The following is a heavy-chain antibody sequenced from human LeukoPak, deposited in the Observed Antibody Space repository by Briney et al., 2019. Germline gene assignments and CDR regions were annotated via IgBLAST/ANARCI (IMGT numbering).Heavy chain of an antibody. CDR1: GFTFSSYA. J-gene: IGHJ3*02. V-gene: IGHV3-23*01. CDR3: ASRYCSGGSCYFHDAFDI. D-gene: IGHD2-15*01. CDR2: ISGSGGST. Sequence: GGSLRLSCAASGFTFSSYAMSWVRQAPGKGLEWVSAISGSGGSTYYADSVKGRFTISRDNSKNTLYLQMNSLRAEDTAVYYCASRYCSGGSCYFHDAFDIWGQGTMVTVSS.